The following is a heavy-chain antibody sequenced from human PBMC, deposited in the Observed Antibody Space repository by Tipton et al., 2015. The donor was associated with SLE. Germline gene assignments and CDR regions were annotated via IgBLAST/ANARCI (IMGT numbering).Heavy chain of an antibody. CDR2: IYTSGST. D-gene: IGHD5-24*01. CDR3: ARDHPGLQGDAFDI. CDR1: GGSISSGSYY. J-gene: IGHJ3*02. V-gene: IGHV4-61*02. Sequence: TLSLTCTVSGGSISSGSYYWSWIRHPAGKGLEWIGRIYTSGSTNYNPSLKSRVTISVDTSKNQFSLKLSSVTAADTAVYYCARDHPGLQGDAFDIWGQGTMVTVSS.